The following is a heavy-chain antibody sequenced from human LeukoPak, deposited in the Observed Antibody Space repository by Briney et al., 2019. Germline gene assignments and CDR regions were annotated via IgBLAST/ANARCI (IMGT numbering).Heavy chain of an antibody. CDR2: ISSSTIYT. CDR3: ARGSAPSGFDP. CDR1: GFTFSDYY. J-gene: IGHJ5*02. V-gene: IGHV3-11*06. Sequence: PGGSLRLSCAASGFTFSDYYMSWIRQAPGKGLEWVSYISSSTIYTNYADSVKGRFTISRDNAKNSLYLQMNSLRAEDTAVYYCARGSAPSGFDPWGQGTLVTVSS.